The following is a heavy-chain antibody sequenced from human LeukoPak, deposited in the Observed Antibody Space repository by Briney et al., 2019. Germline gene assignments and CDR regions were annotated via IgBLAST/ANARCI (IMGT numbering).Heavy chain of an antibody. J-gene: IGHJ4*02. Sequence: GSLRLSCAASGFIFDDYGMSWVRQAPGKGLEWVSGINWNGGSTGYADSVKGRFTISRDNAKNSLYLQVNSLRAEDTALYHCARTNTSGFDYWGQGALVTVSS. CDR2: INWNGGST. D-gene: IGHD6-19*01. V-gene: IGHV3-20*01. CDR3: ARTNTSGFDY. CDR1: GFIFDDYG.